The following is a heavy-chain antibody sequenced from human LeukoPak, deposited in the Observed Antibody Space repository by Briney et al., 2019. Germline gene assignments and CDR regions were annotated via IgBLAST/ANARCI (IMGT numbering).Heavy chain of an antibody. V-gene: IGHV3-30*14. CDR2: ISDAGGKK. CDR3: ARGLTGGGDY. CDR1: GFTFSSHA. Sequence: PGRSLRLSCAASGFTFSSHAMHWVRQAPGKGLEWVALISDAGGKKYFADSVKGRFTISRDNSKNTLYLQMNSLRAEDTAVYYCARGLTGGGDYWGQGTLVTVSS. D-gene: IGHD3-16*01. J-gene: IGHJ4*02.